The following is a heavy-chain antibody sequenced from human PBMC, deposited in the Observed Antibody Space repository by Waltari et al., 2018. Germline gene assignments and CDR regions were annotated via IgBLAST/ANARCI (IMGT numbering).Heavy chain of an antibody. Sequence: QLQLQESGPGLVKPSETLSLPCPVSGGSISSSSYYWGWIRQPAGNGLVWIGSIYCSGRTHYNQPLKSRVTISVDTSKNQFSLKLSSVTAADTAVYYCARSPSVRGMYVWGKGTTVAVSS. CDR1: GGSISSSSYY. D-gene: IGHD3-10*01. CDR2: IYCSGRT. J-gene: IGHJ6*03. CDR3: ARSPSVRGMYV. V-gene: IGHV4-39*01.